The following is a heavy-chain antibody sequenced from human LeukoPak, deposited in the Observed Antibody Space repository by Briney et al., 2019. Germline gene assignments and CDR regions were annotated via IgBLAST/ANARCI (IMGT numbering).Heavy chain of an antibody. Sequence: GASVKVSCKASGYTFTGYYIHWVRQAPGQGLEWMGGIIPIFGTANYAQKFQGRVTITADESTSTAYMELSSLRSEDTAVYYCARRSQKYYYDSSGYPFDYWGQGTLVTVSS. CDR2: IIPIFGTA. D-gene: IGHD3-22*01. CDR3: ARRSQKYYYDSSGYPFDY. V-gene: IGHV1-69*13. J-gene: IGHJ4*02. CDR1: GYTFTGYY.